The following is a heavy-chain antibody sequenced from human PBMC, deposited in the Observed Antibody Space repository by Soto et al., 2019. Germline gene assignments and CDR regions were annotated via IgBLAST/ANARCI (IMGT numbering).Heavy chain of an antibody. CDR3: AHKVPAAIVDY. CDR1: GFSLSTSGVG. J-gene: IGHJ4*02. V-gene: IGHV2-5*02. Sequence: QITLKESGPPLVKPTQTLTLTCTFSGFSLSTSGVGVGWIRQPPGKALEWLALIYWDDDKRYSPSLKSRLTXTXXTSKNPVVLTMTNMDPVDTATYYCAHKVPAAIVDYWGQGTLVTVSS. D-gene: IGHD2-2*01. CDR2: IYWDDDK.